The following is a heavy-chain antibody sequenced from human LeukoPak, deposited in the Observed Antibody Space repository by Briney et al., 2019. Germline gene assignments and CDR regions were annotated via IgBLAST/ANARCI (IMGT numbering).Heavy chain of an antibody. CDR3: ATDLGFTMVRGVIFGRALDY. Sequence: ASVKVSCKVSGYTLAELSMHWVRQAPGKGLEWMGGFDPEDGETFYAQKFQGRVTMTEDTSTDTAYMELSSLRSEDTAVYYCATDLGFTMVRGVIFGRALDYWGQGTLVTVSS. CDR2: FDPEDGET. D-gene: IGHD3-10*01. V-gene: IGHV1-24*01. J-gene: IGHJ4*02. CDR1: GYTLAELS.